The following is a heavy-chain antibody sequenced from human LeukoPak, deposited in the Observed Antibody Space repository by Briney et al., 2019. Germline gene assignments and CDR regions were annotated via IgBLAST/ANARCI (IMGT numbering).Heavy chain of an antibody. V-gene: IGHV3-23*01. J-gene: IGHJ6*03. Sequence: TGGSLRLSCAASGFTFSTFAMIWVRQPPGKGLEWVSSIFPSGGEIHYADSVRGRFTISRDNSKNTLYLQMNSLRAEDTAVYYCAKDGGEYYDILTGYYPRLYYMDVWGKGTTVTISS. CDR2: IFPSGGEI. CDR3: AKDGGEYYDILTGYYPRLYYMDV. D-gene: IGHD3-9*01. CDR1: GFTFSTFA.